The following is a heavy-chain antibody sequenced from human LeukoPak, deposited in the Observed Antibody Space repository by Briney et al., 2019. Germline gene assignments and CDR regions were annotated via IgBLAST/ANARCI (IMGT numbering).Heavy chain of an antibody. CDR2: IYYSGST. Sequence: SETLSLTCTVSGGSISSGGYYWRWIRQHPGKGLEWIGYIYYSGSTYYNPSLKSRVTISVDTSKNQFSLKLSSVTAADTAVYYCARDRQGALKRMNWFDPWGQGTLVTVSS. CDR1: GGSISSGGYY. J-gene: IGHJ5*02. CDR3: ARDRQGALKRMNWFDP. V-gene: IGHV4-31*03. D-gene: IGHD1-26*01.